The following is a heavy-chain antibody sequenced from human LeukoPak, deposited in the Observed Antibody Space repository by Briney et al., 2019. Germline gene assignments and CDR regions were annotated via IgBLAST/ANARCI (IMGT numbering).Heavy chain of an antibody. D-gene: IGHD1-26*01. Sequence: GASVKVSYKASGGTFSSYTISWVRQAPGQGLEWMGRIIPILGIANYAQKFQGRVTITADKSTSTAYMELSSLRSEDTAVYYCARPSGSYGRYYFDYWGQGTLVTVSS. CDR3: ARPSGSYGRYYFDY. J-gene: IGHJ4*02. V-gene: IGHV1-69*02. CDR1: GGTFSSYT. CDR2: IIPILGIA.